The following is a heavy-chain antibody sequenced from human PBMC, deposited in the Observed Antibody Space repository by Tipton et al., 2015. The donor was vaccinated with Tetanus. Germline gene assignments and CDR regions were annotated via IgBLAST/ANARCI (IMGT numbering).Heavy chain of an antibody. CDR1: GGSVRSGDYS. CDR2: VSYSGRT. D-gene: IGHD4-11*01. Sequence: TLSLTCTVSGGSVRSGDYSWNWIRQPPGKGLEWLAYVSYSGRTNSNYSLKSRITISQDTSKDQFSLKLTSVTAADTAVYYCVRGRGLGEYSFGFEYWGPGVLVTVSS. J-gene: IGHJ4*02. V-gene: IGHV4-61*08. CDR3: VRGRGLGEYSFGFEY.